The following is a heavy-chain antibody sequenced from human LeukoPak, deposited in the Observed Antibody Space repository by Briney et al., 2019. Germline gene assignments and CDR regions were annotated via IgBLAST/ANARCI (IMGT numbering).Heavy chain of an antibody. Sequence: SETLSLTCTVSGGSISSYYWSWIRQPPGKGLEWIGYIYYSGSTNYNPSLKSRVTISVDTSKNQFSLKLSSVTAADTAVYYCAREGEAAAGILSGSGQASIGWFDPWGQGTLVTVSS. CDR3: AREGEAAAGILSGSGQASIGWFDP. V-gene: IGHV4-59*01. J-gene: IGHJ5*02. CDR2: IYYSGST. D-gene: IGHD6-13*01. CDR1: GGSISSYY.